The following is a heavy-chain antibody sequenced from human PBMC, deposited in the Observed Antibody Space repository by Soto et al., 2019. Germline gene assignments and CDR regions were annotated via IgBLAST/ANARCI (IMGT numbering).Heavy chain of an antibody. V-gene: IGHV4-34*01. CDR3: ARGRRLRPPAAAIPARGNWFDP. Sequence: PSETLSLTCAVYGGSFIGYYWSWIRQPPGKGLEWIGEINHSGSTNYNPSLKSRVTISVDTSKNQFSLKLSSVTAADTAVYYCARGRRLRPPAAAIPARGNWFDPWGQGTLVTVSS. CDR1: GGSFIGYY. D-gene: IGHD2-2*02. J-gene: IGHJ5*02. CDR2: INHSGST.